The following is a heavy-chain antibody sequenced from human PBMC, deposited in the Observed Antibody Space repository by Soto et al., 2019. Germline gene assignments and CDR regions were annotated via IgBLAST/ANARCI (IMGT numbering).Heavy chain of an antibody. CDR2: ISGSGGST. V-gene: IGHV3-23*01. CDR3: ARIDRSGMYYFDY. D-gene: IGHD3-22*01. CDR1: GFTFSSYA. J-gene: IGHJ4*02. Sequence: EVQLLESGGGLVQPGGSLRLSCAASGFTFSSYAMSWVRQAPGKGLEWVSAISGSGGSTYYADSVKGRFTISGDNSKNTLYLQMNSLRAEDTAVYYCARIDRSGMYYFDYWGQGTLVTVSS.